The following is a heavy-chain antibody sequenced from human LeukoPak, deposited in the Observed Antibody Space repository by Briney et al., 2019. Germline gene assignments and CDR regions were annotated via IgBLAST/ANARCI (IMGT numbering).Heavy chain of an antibody. CDR3: ARARGSGYPHFDY. CDR2: IYYSGST. V-gene: IGHV4-39*07. D-gene: IGHD5-12*01. Sequence: SETLSLTCTVSGGSISSSSYYWGWIRQPPGKGLEWIGSIYYSGSTYYNPSLKSRVTISVDTSKNQFSLKLSSVTAAEPAVYYCARARGSGYPHFDYWGQGTLVTVSS. CDR1: GGSISSSSYY. J-gene: IGHJ4*02.